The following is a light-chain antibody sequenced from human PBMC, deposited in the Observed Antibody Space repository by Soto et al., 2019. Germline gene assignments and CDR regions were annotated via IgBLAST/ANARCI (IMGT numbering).Light chain of an antibody. V-gene: IGKV3-11*01. J-gene: IGKJ4*02. Sequence: EIVWTQSPATLYLSPGERDTLSCRASQSVSSYLAWYQQKPGQAPRLLIYDASNRATGIPARFSGSGSRTHFTLTSSSLEPQDYVVYYCQQRSNWLTFRGGTKVEIK. CDR2: DAS. CDR3: QQRSNWLT. CDR1: QSVSSY.